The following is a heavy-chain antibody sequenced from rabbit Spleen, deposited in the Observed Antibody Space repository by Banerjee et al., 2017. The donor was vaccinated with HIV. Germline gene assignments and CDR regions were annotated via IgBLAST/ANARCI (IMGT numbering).Heavy chain of an antibody. V-gene: IGHV1S40*01. Sequence: EESGGGLVKPGASLTLTCTASGFSFSFNYYMCWVRQAPGKRPEWIGCIYTGSSGNTYYASWAKGRFTISKTSSTTVTLQMTTLTVADTATYFCAKDAAGREDFNLWGQGTLVTVS. CDR1: GFSFSFNYY. CDR3: AKDAAGREDFNL. J-gene: IGHJ4*01. D-gene: IGHD4-2*01. CDR2: IYTGSSGNT.